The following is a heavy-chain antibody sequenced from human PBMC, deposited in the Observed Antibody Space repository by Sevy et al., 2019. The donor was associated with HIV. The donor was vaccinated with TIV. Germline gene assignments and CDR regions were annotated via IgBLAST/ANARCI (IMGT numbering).Heavy chain of an antibody. V-gene: IGHV3-21*01. CDR1: GFTFSSYS. D-gene: IGHD3-16*02. CDR2: IISSGRYI. J-gene: IGHJ3*01. CDR3: ASSEVVIEKDAFDF. Sequence: GGSLRLSCAASGFTFSSYSMNWVRQAPGKGLEWVSSIISSGRYIYYPDSVRGRFTISRDNAKNSLYLQMNSLRAEDTAVYYGASSEVVIEKDAFDFWGQGTMVTVSS.